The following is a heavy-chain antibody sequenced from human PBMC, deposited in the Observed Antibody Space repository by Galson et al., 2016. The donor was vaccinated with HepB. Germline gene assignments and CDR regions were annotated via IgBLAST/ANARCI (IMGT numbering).Heavy chain of an antibody. CDR2: IKQDESEK. V-gene: IGHV3-7*01. CDR1: GFTFSNYW. J-gene: IGHJ1*01. Sequence: SLRLSCAASGFTFSNYWMSWVRQAAGKGLEWVANIKQDESEKYYMDSVQGRFTITRDNAKNSLYLQMNSLTVEDTAVYYCARWDSYGDREYFHHWGQGTLVTVSS. D-gene: IGHD4-17*01. CDR3: ARWDSYGDREYFHH.